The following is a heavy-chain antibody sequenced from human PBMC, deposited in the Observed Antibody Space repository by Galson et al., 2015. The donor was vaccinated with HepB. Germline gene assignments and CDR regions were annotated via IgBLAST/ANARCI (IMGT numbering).Heavy chain of an antibody. Sequence: QVQLQESGPGLVKPSETLSLTCAVSGGSFSGYYWSWIRQPPGKGLEGIGEINHRGSTNYNPSIKSRVTISVDTSKNQFALCLSAVTAADTAVDYCAGERGKAGTGFRRPMPFDYWGQGTLVTVSP. J-gene: IGHJ4*02. CDR1: GGSFSGYY. CDR3: AGERGKAGTGFRRPMPFDY. V-gene: IGHV4-34*01. CDR2: INHRGST. D-gene: IGHD1-1*01.